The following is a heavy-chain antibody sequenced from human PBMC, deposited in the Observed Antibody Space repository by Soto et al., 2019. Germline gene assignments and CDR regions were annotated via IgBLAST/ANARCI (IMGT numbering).Heavy chain of an antibody. V-gene: IGHV3-21*01. Sequence: EVQLVESGGGLVKPGGSLRLSCAASGFTFSSYSMNWVRQAPGKGLEWVSSISSSSSYIYYADSVKGRFTISRDNAKNSLYLQMNSLRAEDTAVYYCARDRRWLQLKNPDAFDIWGQGTMVTVSS. CDR2: ISSSSSYI. CDR3: ARDRRWLQLKNPDAFDI. D-gene: IGHD1-1*01. J-gene: IGHJ3*02. CDR1: GFTFSSYS.